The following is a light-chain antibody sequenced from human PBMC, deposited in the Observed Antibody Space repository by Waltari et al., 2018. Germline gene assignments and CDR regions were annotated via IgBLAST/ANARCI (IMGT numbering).Light chain of an antibody. V-gene: IGKV1-39*01. Sequence: DIQMTQSPSSLSVSVGDRVTITCRASQSISSYLNWYQQKPGKAPKLLIYAASSLQSGVPSRFSGSGSGTDFTLTISSLQPEDFATYYCQQSYSNPITFGGGTKVEIK. CDR2: AAS. CDR3: QQSYSNPIT. J-gene: IGKJ4*01. CDR1: QSISSY.